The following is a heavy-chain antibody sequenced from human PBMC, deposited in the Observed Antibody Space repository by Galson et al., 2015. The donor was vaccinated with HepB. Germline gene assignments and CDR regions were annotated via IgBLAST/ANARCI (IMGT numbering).Heavy chain of an antibody. CDR1: GGTFSSYA. D-gene: IGHD6-13*01. V-gene: IGHV1-69*13. CDR3: AISIAAAGSTNAFDI. Sequence: SVKVSCKASGGTFSSYAISWVRQAPGQGLEWMGGIIPIFGTANYAQKFQGRVTITADESTSTAYLQWSSLKASDTAMYYCAISIAAAGSTNAFDIWGQGTMVTVSS. CDR2: IIPIFGTA. J-gene: IGHJ3*02.